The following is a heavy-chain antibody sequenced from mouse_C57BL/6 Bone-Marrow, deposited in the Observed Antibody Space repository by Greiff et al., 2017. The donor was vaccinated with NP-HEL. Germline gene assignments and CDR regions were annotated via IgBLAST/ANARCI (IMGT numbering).Heavy chain of an antibody. CDR3: TRVCYGSSVYAMDY. D-gene: IGHD1-1*01. Sequence: EVKLVESGEGLVKPGGSLKLSCAASGFTFSSYAMSWVRQTPEKRLEWVAYISSGGDYIYYADTVKGRFTISRDNARNTLYLQMSSLQSEDTAMYYCTRVCYGSSVYAMDYWGQGTSVTVSS. J-gene: IGHJ4*01. V-gene: IGHV5-9-1*02. CDR1: GFTFSSYA. CDR2: ISSGGDYI.